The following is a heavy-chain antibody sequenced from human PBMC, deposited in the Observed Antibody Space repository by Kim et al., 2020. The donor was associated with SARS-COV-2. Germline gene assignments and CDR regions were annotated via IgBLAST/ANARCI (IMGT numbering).Heavy chain of an antibody. V-gene: IGHV4-39*01. J-gene: IGHJ4*02. CDR1: GGSISSSSYY. Sequence: SETLSLTCTVSGGSISSSSYYWGWIRQPPGKGLEWIGSIYYSGSTYYNPSLKSRVTISVDTSKNQFSLKLSSVTAADTAVYYCSSPGGGSSWYRNFIFDYWGQGTLVTVSS. D-gene: IGHD6-13*01. CDR3: SSPGGGSSWYRNFIFDY. CDR2: IYYSGST.